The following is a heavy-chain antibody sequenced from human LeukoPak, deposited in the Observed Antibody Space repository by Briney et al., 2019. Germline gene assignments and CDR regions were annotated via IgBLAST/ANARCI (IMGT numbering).Heavy chain of an antibody. V-gene: IGHV4-34*01. Sequence: SETLSLPCGVYGGGLSGDHGGWSRQSPGKGLEWIGEISPGGTTNYNPSLKTRVTITVDTSKNQVSLNLRSVTAADTAVYYCAREFTSSSTSFDYWGRGTLVTVSS. D-gene: IGHD6-6*01. CDR1: GGGLSGDH. J-gene: IGHJ4*02. CDR3: AREFTSSSTSFDY. CDR2: ISPGGTT.